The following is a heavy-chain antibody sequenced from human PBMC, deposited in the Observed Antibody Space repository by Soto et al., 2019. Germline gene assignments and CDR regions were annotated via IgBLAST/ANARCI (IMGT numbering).Heavy chain of an antibody. CDR2: IYHSGST. D-gene: IGHD6-19*01. V-gene: IGHV4-38-2*02. Sequence: PSETLSLTCAVSGYSISSGYYWGWIRQPPGKGLEWIGSIYHSGSTYYNPSLKSRVTISVDTSKNQFSLKLSSVTAADTAVYYCARDVPVAGRPGSLNYWGQGTLVTVSS. CDR1: GYSISSGYY. J-gene: IGHJ4*02. CDR3: ARDVPVAGRPGSLNY.